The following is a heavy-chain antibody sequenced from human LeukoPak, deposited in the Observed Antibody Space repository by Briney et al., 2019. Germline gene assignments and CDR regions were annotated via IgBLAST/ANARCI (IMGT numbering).Heavy chain of an antibody. V-gene: IGHV3-53*01. CDR2: IYGGGNT. Sequence: GGSLRLSCAASEFTVSRNYMNWVRQAPGKGLEWVSVIYGGGNTYYADSLKGRFTISRDDSKNTLYLQMDTLTAEDAAVYFCAGGTTVVYDYWGQGTLVTVSS. D-gene: IGHD4-11*01. J-gene: IGHJ4*02. CDR3: AGGTTVVYDY. CDR1: EFTVSRNY.